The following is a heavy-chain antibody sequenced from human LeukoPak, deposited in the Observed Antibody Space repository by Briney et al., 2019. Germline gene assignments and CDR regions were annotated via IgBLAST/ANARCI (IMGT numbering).Heavy chain of an antibody. D-gene: IGHD6-19*01. CDR2: IYYSGST. V-gene: IGHV4-59*01. CDR3: TLASAGRFAY. Sequence: SETLSLTCTVSGGSISSYYWSWIRQPPGKGLEWIGYIYYSGSTNYNPSLKSRVTISVDTSKNQFSLKLRSVTAADTAVYYCTLASAGRFAYWGQGTLVTVSS. CDR1: GGSISSYY. J-gene: IGHJ4*02.